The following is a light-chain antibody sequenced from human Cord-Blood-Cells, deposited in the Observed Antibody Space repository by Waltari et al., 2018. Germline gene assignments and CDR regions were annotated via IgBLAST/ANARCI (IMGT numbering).Light chain of an antibody. CDR1: SSYVGCFNL. V-gene: IGLV2-23*01. CDR3: CSYAGSSTWV. CDR2: EGS. Sequence: QSALTPPCFVSGSPGKAVPNSCPGTSSYVGCFNLCPWYQQHPGKAPKLMIYEGSKRPSGVSNRFSGSKSGNTASLTISGLQAEDEADYYCCSYAGSSTWVFGGGTKLTVL. J-gene: IGLJ3*02.